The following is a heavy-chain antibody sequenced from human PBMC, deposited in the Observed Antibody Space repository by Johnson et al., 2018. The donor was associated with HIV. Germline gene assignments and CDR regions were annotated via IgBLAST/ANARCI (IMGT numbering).Heavy chain of an antibody. CDR3: ALEAVRSTDAFDI. D-gene: IGHD3-10*01. CDR1: GFTFSSYW. V-gene: IGHV3-7*05. J-gene: IGHJ3*02. Sequence: MQLVESGGGLVQPGGSLRLSCAASGFTFSSYWMSWVRQSPGKGLEWVVNINQDGSEKYYVDSVKGRFTISRDNAKNSLYLQTNSLRAEDTAVYYCALEAVRSTDAFDIWGQGTMVIVSS. CDR2: INQDGSEK.